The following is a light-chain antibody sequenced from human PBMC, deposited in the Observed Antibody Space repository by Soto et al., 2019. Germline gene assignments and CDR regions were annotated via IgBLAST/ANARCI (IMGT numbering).Light chain of an antibody. Sequence: QSVLTQPPSVSGAPGQRVTISCTGSSSNIGAGYDVHWYQQLPGTAPKLLIYGNSNRPSGVPDRFSGSKSGTSASLAITGLQAEDXADYYCQSYDSSLSGSVFGGGTKV. CDR3: QSYDSSLSGSV. V-gene: IGLV1-40*01. CDR1: SSNIGAGYD. J-gene: IGLJ2*01. CDR2: GNS.